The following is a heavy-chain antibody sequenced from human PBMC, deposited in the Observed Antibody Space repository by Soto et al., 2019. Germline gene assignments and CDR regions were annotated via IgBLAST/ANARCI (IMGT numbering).Heavy chain of an antibody. D-gene: IGHD6-6*01. CDR2: ISGSGGST. CDR1: GFTFSSYA. CDR3: AKVRGIAARPGYDAFDI. Sequence: GGSLRLSCAASGFTFSSYAMSWVRQAPGKGLEWVSAISGSGGSTYYADSVKGRFTISRDNSKNTLYLQMNSLRVEDTAVYYCAKVRGIAARPGYDAFDIWGQGTMVTVSS. J-gene: IGHJ3*02. V-gene: IGHV3-23*01.